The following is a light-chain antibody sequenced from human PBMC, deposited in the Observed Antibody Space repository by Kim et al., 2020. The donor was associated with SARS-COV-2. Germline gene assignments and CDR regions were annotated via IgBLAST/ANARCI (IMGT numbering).Light chain of an antibody. CDR1: QSVTSAY. CDR2: GAS. V-gene: IGKV3-20*01. J-gene: IGKJ2*01. CDR3: QHYAGSPRYT. Sequence: PGDRATLSSRASQSVTSAYVAWYQQKPGQAPRLLIYGASTRATGIPDRFSGSGSGTDFTLTISRLEPEDFAVYYCQHYAGSPRYTFGQGTKLEI.